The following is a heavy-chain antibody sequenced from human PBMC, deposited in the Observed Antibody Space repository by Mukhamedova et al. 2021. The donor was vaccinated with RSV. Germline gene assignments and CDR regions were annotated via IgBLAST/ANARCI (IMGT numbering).Heavy chain of an antibody. Sequence: QSTWGGLEWVSGISGSGDSTYYADSVKGRFTISRDNSKNTLYLQMHSLRAEDTSVYYCAKETGSTGTPPFDSWGQGTLVTVSS. J-gene: IGHJ4*02. D-gene: IGHD1-14*01. V-gene: IGHV3-23*01. CDR2: ISGSGDST. CDR3: AKETGSTGTPPFDS.